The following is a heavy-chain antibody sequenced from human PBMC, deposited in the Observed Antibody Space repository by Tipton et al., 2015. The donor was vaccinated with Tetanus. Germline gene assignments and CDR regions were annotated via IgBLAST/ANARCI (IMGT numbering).Heavy chain of an antibody. CDR2: ISHSGSA. Sequence: LRLSCTVSGGSINDYYWGWIRQPPGMGLEWIGHISHSGSASYNPSLKSRVTISLGTSKNQFSLTLRSVTAADTAVYYCARSYGDTFLFRLDYWGQGTLVTVSS. J-gene: IGHJ4*02. CDR3: ARSYGDTFLFRLDY. D-gene: IGHD4-17*01. CDR1: GGSINDYY. V-gene: IGHV4-59*01.